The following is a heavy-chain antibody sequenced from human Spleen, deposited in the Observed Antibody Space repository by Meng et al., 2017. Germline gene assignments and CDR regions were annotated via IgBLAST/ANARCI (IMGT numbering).Heavy chain of an antibody. J-gene: IGHJ4*02. CDR1: GFAFRTYA. V-gene: IGHV3-23*01. Sequence: GESLKISCVASGFAFRTYAMSWVRQAPGRGLEWVSGISGSGGSTEIADSVRGRFTISRDNSKNTLYLEMNSLRADDTAVYYCAKDRRGRMEPRDYWGQGTLVTVSS. CDR3: AKDRRGRMEPRDY. D-gene: IGHD1-14*01. CDR2: ISGSGGST.